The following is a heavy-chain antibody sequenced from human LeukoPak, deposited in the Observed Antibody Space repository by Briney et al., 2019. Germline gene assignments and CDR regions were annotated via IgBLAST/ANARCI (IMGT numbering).Heavy chain of an antibody. CDR2: IYYSGST. Sequence: SETLSLTCTVSGGSISSSSYYWGWIRQPPGKGLEWIGSIYYSGSTYYNPSLKSRVTISVDTSKNQFSLKLSSVTAADTAVYYCARGDYDSSGYHLFDYWGQGTLVTVSS. CDR3: ARGDYDSSGYHLFDY. CDR1: GGSISSSSYY. D-gene: IGHD3-22*01. V-gene: IGHV4-39*07. J-gene: IGHJ4*02.